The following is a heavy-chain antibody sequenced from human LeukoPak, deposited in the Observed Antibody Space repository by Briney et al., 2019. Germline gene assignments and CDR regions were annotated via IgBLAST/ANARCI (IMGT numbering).Heavy chain of an antibody. CDR1: GGSFSGYY. V-gene: IGHV4-34*01. J-gene: IGHJ4*02. D-gene: IGHD4-17*01. CDR3: ARGQGTVTTH. CDR2: VNHSGSA. Sequence: SETLSLTCAVYGGSFSGYYWTWIRQPPGKGLEWIGEVNHSGSANYSPSLSSRVTISLDMSENQFSLKLTSVTAADTAVYYCARGQGTVTTHWGQGTLVTVSS.